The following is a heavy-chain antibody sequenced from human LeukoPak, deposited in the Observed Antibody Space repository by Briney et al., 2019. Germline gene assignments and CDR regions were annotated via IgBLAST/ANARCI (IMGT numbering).Heavy chain of an antibody. CDR1: GGSISSYY. CDR2: IYFSGST. V-gene: IGHV4-59*01. CDR3: ATTYSSGWYWFDP. D-gene: IGHD6-19*01. Sequence: PSETLSLTCTVSGGSISSYYWSWIRQPPGKGLEWIGYIYFSGSTNYNPSLKSRVTISVDTSKNQFSLKLSSVTAADTAVYYCATTYSSGWYWFDPWGQGTLVTVSS. J-gene: IGHJ5*02.